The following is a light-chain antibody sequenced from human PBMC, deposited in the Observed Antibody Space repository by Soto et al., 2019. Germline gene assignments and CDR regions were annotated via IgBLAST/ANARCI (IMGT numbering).Light chain of an antibody. V-gene: IGLV2-14*01. CDR1: SSDIGSNNY. J-gene: IGLJ3*02. CDR3: SSYTTTTRL. Sequence: QSVLTQPASVSGSPGQSITISCTGTSSDIGSNNYVSWFQQRPGKAPTLIIYEVSNRPSGVSNHFSGSKSGNTASLTSSGLLAEDEAEYYCSSYTTTTRLFGGGSKLTVL. CDR2: EVS.